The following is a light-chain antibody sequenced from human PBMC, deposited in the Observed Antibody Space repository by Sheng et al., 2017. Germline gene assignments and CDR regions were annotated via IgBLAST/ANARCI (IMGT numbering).Light chain of an antibody. V-gene: IGLV2-8*01. CDR1: SNDIGRYTY. CDR2: EVT. J-gene: IGLJ3*02. CDR3: QSYDSTLSGWV. Sequence: QSALTQPPSASGSPGQSVTISCTGTSNDIGRYTYVSWYQQHPGKAPKLMIYEVTKRPSGVPDRFSGSKSGNTASLAITGLQAEDEADYYCQSYDSTLSGWVFGGGTKLTVL.